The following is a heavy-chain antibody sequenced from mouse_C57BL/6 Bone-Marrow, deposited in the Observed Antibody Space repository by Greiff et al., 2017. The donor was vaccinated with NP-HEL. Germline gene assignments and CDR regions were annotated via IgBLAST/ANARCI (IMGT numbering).Heavy chain of an antibody. J-gene: IGHJ1*03. Sequence: DVHLVESGGGLVQPGESLKLSCESNEYEFPSHDMSWVRKTPEKRLELVAAINSDGGSTYYPDTMERRFIISRDNTKKTLYLQMSSLRSEDTALYYCARLGGYPYWYFDVWGTGTTVTVSS. CDR3: ARLGGYPYWYFDV. CDR2: INSDGGST. V-gene: IGHV5-2*01. D-gene: IGHD2-2*01. CDR1: EYEFPSHD.